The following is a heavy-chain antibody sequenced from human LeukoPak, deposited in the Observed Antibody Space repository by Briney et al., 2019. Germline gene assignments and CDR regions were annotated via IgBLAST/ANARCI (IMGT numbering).Heavy chain of an antibody. J-gene: IGHJ3*02. CDR2: ISYDGSNK. V-gene: IGHV3-30-3*01. D-gene: IGHD2-15*01. Sequence: GGSLRLSCAASGFTFSSYAMHWVRQAPGKGLEWVAVISYDGSNKYYADSVKGRFTISRDNAKNSLYLLMNSLRAEDTAVYYCARDRCSGGRCYSLAFDALDIWGQGTMVTVSS. CDR1: GFTFSSYA. CDR3: ARDRCSGGRCYSLAFDALDI.